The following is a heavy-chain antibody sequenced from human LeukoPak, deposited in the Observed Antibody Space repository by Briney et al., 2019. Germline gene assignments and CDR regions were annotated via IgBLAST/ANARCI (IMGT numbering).Heavy chain of an antibody. CDR2: ISSSSSYI. V-gene: IGHV3-21*01. CDR1: GFTFSSYS. Sequence: GGSLRLSCAASGFTFSSYSMNWVRQAPGKGLEWVSSISSSSSYIYYADSVKGRFTISRDNAKNSLYLQMNSLRAEDTAVYYCARGCDILTMDVWGQGTTVTVSS. J-gene: IGHJ6*02. D-gene: IGHD3-9*01. CDR3: ARGCDILTMDV.